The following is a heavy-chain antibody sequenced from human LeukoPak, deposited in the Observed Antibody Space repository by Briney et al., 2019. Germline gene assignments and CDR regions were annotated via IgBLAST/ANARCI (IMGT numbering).Heavy chain of an antibody. CDR3: AGAVVPAAIFDY. D-gene: IGHD2-2*01. CDR1: GGSISSSSYY. CDR2: IYYSGST. J-gene: IGHJ4*02. Sequence: PSETLSLTCTVSGGSISSSSYYWGWIRQPPGKGLEWIGSIYYSGSTYYNPSLKSRVTISVDTSKNQFSLKLSSVTAADTAVYYCAGAVVPAAIFDYWGQGTLVTVSS. V-gene: IGHV4-39*01.